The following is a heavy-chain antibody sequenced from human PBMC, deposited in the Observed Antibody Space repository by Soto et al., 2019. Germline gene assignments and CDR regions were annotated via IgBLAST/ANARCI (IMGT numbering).Heavy chain of an antibody. J-gene: IGHJ6*02. CDR3: ARGVSWIAVAGTIGMDV. D-gene: IGHD6-19*01. Sequence: SETLSLTCAVYGGPFSGYYWSWIRQPPGKGLEWIGEINHSGSTNYNPSLKSRVTISVDTSKNQFSLKLSSVTAADTAVYYCARGVSWIAVAGTIGMDVWGQGTTVTVSS. CDR2: INHSGST. CDR1: GGPFSGYY. V-gene: IGHV4-34*01.